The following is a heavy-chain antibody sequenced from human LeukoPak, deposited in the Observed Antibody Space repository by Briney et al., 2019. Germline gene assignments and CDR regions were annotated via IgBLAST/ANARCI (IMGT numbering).Heavy chain of an antibody. CDR3: ARDVPFIVVVVAGGDAFDI. CDR1: GYTFTSYD. V-gene: IGHV1-8*02. CDR2: MNPNSGNT. J-gene: IGHJ3*02. Sequence: VASVKVSCKASGYTFTSYDINWVRQATGQGLEWMGWMNPNSGNTGYAQKLQGRVTMTTDTSTSTAYMELRSLRSDDTAVYYCARDVPFIVVVVAGGDAFDIWGQGTMVTVSS. D-gene: IGHD2-15*01.